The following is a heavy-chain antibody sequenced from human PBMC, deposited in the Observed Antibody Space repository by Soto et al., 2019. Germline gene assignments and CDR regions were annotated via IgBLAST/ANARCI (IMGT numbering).Heavy chain of an antibody. Sequence: EVQLVETGGGLIQPGGSLRLSCLASGFTVTSNYMIWVRQPPGKGLEWVSTTFTGGSTHYSDSVKGQFSVSRDNTKNTVYLQMINLRVEDTAIYYCAKKPPSSIQGWAFGMDVWGQGTTVSVSS. D-gene: IGHD1-26*01. CDR2: TFTGGST. V-gene: IGHV3-53*02. CDR3: AKKPPSSIQGWAFGMDV. J-gene: IGHJ6*02. CDR1: GFTVTSNY.